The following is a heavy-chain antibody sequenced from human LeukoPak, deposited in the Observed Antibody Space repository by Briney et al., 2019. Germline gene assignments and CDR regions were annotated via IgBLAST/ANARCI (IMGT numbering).Heavy chain of an antibody. CDR2: IYSGGST. V-gene: IGHV3-53*01. CDR3: ANNDIVVVPAAGY. Sequence: GGSLRLSCAASGFTVSSNYMSWVRQAPGKGLEWVSVIYSGGSTYYADSVKGRFTISRDNSKNTLYLQMNSLRAEDTAVYYCANNDIVVVPAAGYWGQGTLVTVSS. CDR1: GFTVSSNY. J-gene: IGHJ4*02. D-gene: IGHD2-2*01.